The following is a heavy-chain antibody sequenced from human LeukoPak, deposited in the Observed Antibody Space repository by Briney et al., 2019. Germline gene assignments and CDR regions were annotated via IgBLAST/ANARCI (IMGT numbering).Heavy chain of an antibody. V-gene: IGHV4-59*08. CDR2: IYYSGST. J-gene: IGHJ3*02. Sequence: SETLSLTCTVSGDSISSYYWSWIRQPAGKGLEWIGYIYYSGSTNYNPSLKSRVTISVDTSKNQFSLKLSSVTAADTAVYFCARHTNRLDAFHIWGQGTMVTVSS. CDR1: GDSISSYY. CDR3: ARHTNRLDAFHI. D-gene: IGHD3-3*01.